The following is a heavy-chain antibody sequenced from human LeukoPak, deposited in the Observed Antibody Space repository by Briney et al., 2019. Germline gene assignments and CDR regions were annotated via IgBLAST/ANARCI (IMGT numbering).Heavy chain of an antibody. V-gene: IGHV3-30*03. CDR3: ARDSHLRYLDY. J-gene: IGHJ4*02. Sequence: GRSLRLSCAASGFTFSSYGMHWVRQAPGKGLEWVAVISYDGSNKYYADSVKGRFTISRDNSKNTLYLQMNSLRAEDTAVYYCARDSHLRYLDYWGQGTLVTVSS. CDR2: ISYDGSNK. CDR1: GFTFSSYG. D-gene: IGHD4-17*01.